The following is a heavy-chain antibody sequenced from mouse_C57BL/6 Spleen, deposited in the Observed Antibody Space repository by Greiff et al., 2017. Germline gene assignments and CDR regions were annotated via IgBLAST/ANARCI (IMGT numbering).Heavy chain of an antibody. V-gene: IGHV3-6*01. CDR2: ISYDGSN. CDR1: GYSITSGYY. CDR3: ARVGTTEYYFDY. D-gene: IGHD1-1*01. J-gene: IGHJ2*01. Sequence: VQLQQSGPGLVKPSQSLSLTCSVTGYSITSGYYWNWIRQFPGNKLEWMGYISYDGSNNYNPSLKNRISITRDTSKNQFFLKLNSVTTEDTATYYCARVGTTEYYFDYWGQGTTLTVSS.